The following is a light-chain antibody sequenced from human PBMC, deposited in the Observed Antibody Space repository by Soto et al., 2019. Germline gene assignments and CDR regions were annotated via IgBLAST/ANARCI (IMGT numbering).Light chain of an antibody. CDR3: GSYTATYVRV. CDR2: EVT. CDR1: SSDVGRYNY. J-gene: IGLJ1*01. V-gene: IGLV2-14*01. Sequence: QPALTQPGSVSGSPGQSITISCTGPSSDVGRYNYVSWYQQYPGRAPKLIIYEVTNRPSGVSDRFSGSKSGNVASLTISGLQAADEADYYCGSYTATYVRVFGTGTKVTGL.